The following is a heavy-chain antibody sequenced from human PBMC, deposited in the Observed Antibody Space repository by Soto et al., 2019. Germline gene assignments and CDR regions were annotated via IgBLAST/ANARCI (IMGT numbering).Heavy chain of an antibody. D-gene: IGHD3-3*01. CDR2: ISGSGGST. CDR1: GFTFSSYA. Sequence: GGSLRLSCAASGFTFSSYAMSWVRQAPGKGLEWVSAISGSGGSTYYADSVKGRFTISRDNSKNTLYLQMNSLRAEDTAVYYCAKAPPTCNYDFWSGYCYFDYWGQGTLVTVSS. V-gene: IGHV3-23*01. CDR3: AKAPPTCNYDFWSGYCYFDY. J-gene: IGHJ4*02.